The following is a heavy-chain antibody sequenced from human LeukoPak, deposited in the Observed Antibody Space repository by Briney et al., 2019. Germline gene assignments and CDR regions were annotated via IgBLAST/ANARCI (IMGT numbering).Heavy chain of an antibody. V-gene: IGHV1-18*01. CDR3: ARDRGWELGYCSGGSCDDENWFDP. CDR2: ISAYNGNT. Sequence: ASVKVSCKASGYTFTSYGISWVRQAPGQGLEWMGWISAYNGNTNYAQKLQGRVTMTTDTSTSTVYMELRSLRSDDTAVYYCARDRGWELGYCSGGSCDDENWFDPWGQGTLVTVSS. D-gene: IGHD2-15*01. CDR1: GYTFTSYG. J-gene: IGHJ5*02.